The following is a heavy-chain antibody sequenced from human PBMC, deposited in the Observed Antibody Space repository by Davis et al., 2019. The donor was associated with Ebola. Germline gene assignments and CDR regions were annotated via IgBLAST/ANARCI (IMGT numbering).Heavy chain of an antibody. V-gene: IGHV3-33*01. D-gene: IGHD6-19*01. CDR3: ATTPQYSSGQNKPFDY. CDR1: GFTLSGYD. CDR2: IWDDGSNK. J-gene: IGHJ4*02. Sequence: GESLKISCAASGFTLSGYDMNWVRQAPGKGLQWVAVIWDDGSNKYYADSVKGRSTISRDNSKNTLYLQMNSLRAEDTAVYYCATTPQYSSGQNKPFDYWGQGTLVTVSS.